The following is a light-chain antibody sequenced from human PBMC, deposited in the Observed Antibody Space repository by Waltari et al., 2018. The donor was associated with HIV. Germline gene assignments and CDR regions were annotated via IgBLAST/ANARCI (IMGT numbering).Light chain of an antibody. CDR3: QQYGTSPPT. V-gene: IGKV3-20*01. Sequence: EIVVTQSPGTLSLSPGERATLSCRASQRVSSSYLAWYQQKPRQAPRLLIYGASSRASGSPDRLIGSGSGTDFTLTISGLEPEDFAVFYCQQYGTSPPTFGQGTKVEVK. CDR1: QRVSSSY. J-gene: IGKJ1*01. CDR2: GAS.